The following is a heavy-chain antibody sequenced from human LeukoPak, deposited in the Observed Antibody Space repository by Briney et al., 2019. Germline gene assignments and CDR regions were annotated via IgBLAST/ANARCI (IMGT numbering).Heavy chain of an antibody. CDR1: GYTFTGYY. Sequence: ASVKVSCKASGYTFTGYYIYWVRQAPGKGLEWMGGFDPEDDEAIYVQSLEGRVTMTEDTSTDTAYMELSGLTSDDAAVYYCATDVTGTAPYDFWGQGTLVTVS. CDR2: FDPEDDEA. V-gene: IGHV1-24*01. J-gene: IGHJ4*02. D-gene: IGHD1-1*01. CDR3: ATDVTGTAPYDF.